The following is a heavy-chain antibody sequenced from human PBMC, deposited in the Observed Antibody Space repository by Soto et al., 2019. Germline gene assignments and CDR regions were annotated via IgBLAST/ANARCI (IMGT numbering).Heavy chain of an antibody. Sequence: QVQLQESGPGLVKPSETLSLTCPVSGGSISSYYWSWIRQPPGKGLEWIGYIYYSGSTNYNPSLKGRVTISVATSKNQFSLKLSSVTAADTAVYSCARLASRGDFDYWGQGTLVTVSS. D-gene: IGHD3-3*01. CDR1: GGSISSYY. CDR3: ARLASRGDFDY. V-gene: IGHV4-59*08. J-gene: IGHJ4*02. CDR2: IYYSGST.